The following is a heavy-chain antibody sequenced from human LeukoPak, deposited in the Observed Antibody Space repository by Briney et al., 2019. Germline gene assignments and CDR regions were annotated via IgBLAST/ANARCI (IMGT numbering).Heavy chain of an antibody. V-gene: IGHV3-43*02. D-gene: IGHD1-26*01. Sequence: PGGSLRLSCVASGFTLNDYALHWVRQAPGKGLEWISLISGDGDSTYYADPVKGRFTISRDNSKNSLYLQMSSLRAEDTAVYYCAKGVRSGTYYNCFDPWGQGTLVTVSS. CDR2: ISGDGDST. CDR3: AKGVRSGTYYNCFDP. CDR1: GFTLNDYA. J-gene: IGHJ5*02.